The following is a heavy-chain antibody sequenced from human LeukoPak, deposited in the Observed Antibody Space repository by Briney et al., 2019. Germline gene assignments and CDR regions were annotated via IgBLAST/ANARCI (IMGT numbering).Heavy chain of an antibody. V-gene: IGHV4-38-2*01. Sequence: SETLSLTCAVSGYSISSGYYWGWIRQPPGKGLEWIGSIYHSGSTYYNPSLKSRVTISVDTSKNQFSLKLSSVTAADTAVYYCGRLGSSGWPLDFGYWGQGTLVTVSS. J-gene: IGHJ4*02. CDR1: GYSISSGYY. CDR2: IYHSGST. CDR3: GRLGSSGWPLDFGY. D-gene: IGHD6-19*01.